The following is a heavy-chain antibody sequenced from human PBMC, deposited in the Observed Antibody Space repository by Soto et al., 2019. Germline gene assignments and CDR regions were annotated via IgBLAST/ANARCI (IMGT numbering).Heavy chain of an antibody. CDR3: ARRSIVGATTNYDY. D-gene: IGHD1-26*01. CDR1: GGSISSSSYY. Sequence: SETLSLTCTVSGGSISSSSYYWGWIRQPPGKGLEWIGSIYYSGSTYYIPSLKSRVTISVDTSMSQFSLKLSSVTAADTAVYYCARRSIVGATTNYDYWGQGTLVTVSS. CDR2: IYYSGST. J-gene: IGHJ4*02. V-gene: IGHV4-39*01.